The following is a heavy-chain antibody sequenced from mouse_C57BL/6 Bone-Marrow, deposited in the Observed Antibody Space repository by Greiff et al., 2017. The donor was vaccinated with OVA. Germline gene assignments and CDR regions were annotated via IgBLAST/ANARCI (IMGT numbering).Heavy chain of an antibody. D-gene: IGHD1-1*01. J-gene: IGHJ4*01. Sequence: VQGVESGAELVKPGASVKISCKASGYAFSSYWMNWVKQRPGKGLEWIGQIYPGDGDTNYNGKFKGKATLTADKSSSTAYMQLSSLTSEDSAVYFCARSPVVATDAMDYWGQGTSVTVSS. CDR3: ARSPVVATDAMDY. CDR2: IYPGDGDT. V-gene: IGHV1-80*01. CDR1: GYAFSSYW.